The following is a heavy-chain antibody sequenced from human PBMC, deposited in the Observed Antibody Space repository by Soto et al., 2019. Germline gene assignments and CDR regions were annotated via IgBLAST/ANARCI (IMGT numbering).Heavy chain of an antibody. V-gene: IGHV4-4*07. CDR1: GGSISNYY. Sequence: PSETLSLTCTVSGGSISNYYWSWTRQPAGKGLEWIGRIYTGGSTNYNPSLKSRVTMSTDTSKNQFSLRLTSVTAADTAVYYCARASVGPPGGGSWIMPFDYWGQGALVTVSS. D-gene: IGHD2-15*01. J-gene: IGHJ4*02. CDR2: IYTGGST. CDR3: ARASVGPPGGGSWIMPFDY.